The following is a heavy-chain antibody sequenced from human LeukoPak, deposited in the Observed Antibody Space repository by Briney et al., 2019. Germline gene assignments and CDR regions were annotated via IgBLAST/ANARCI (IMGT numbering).Heavy chain of an antibody. CDR2: ISYNGINK. CDR3: ARDFYDIAVAGTAYYYYYYMDV. CDR1: GFTFSSYA. J-gene: IGHJ6*03. Sequence: GGSLRLSCAASGFTFSSYAMHWVRQAPGKGLEWVAIISYNGINKFYADSVKGRFTISRDNSKNTLYLQMNSLRAEDTAVYYCARDFYDIAVAGTAYYYYYYMDVWGKGTTVTVSS. D-gene: IGHD6-19*01. V-gene: IGHV3-30*04.